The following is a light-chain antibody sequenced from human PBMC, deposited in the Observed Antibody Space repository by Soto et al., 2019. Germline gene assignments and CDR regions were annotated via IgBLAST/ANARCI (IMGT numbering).Light chain of an antibody. V-gene: IGKV3-15*01. J-gene: IGKJ2*01. Sequence: EIVMTQSPATLPVSPGERATLSCRASQSVSSNLAWYQQKPGQAPRLLIYGASTRATGIPARFSGSGSGTEFTLTISSLQSEDFAVYYCQQYNNWLGTFGQGTKLEIK. CDR2: GAS. CDR1: QSVSSN. CDR3: QQYNNWLGT.